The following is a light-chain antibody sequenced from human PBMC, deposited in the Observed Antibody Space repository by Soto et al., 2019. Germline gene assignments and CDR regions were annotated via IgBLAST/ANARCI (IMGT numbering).Light chain of an antibody. J-gene: IGLJ2*01. Sequence: QSVLTQPPSVSGAPGRRVTISCTGSSSNIGAGYDVHWYQQLPGTAPKLLIYGNSNRPSGVPDRFSGSKSVTSASLAITGLHAEDEADYYCQSYDSSLRGVVFGGGTKLTVL. CDR3: QSYDSSLRGVV. CDR2: GNS. V-gene: IGLV1-40*01. CDR1: SSNIGAGYD.